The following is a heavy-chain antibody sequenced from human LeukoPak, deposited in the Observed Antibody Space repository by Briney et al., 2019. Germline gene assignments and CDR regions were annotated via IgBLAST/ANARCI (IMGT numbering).Heavy chain of an antibody. D-gene: IGHD4/OR15-4a*01. CDR1: GGSISSYY. CDR2: IYYSGST. CDR3: ARDDYNYFDY. V-gene: IGHV4-59*01. J-gene: IGHJ4*02. Sequence: PSETLSLTCTVSGGSISSYYWSWIRQPPGKGLEWIGYIYYSGSTNYNPSLKSRVTISVDTSKNQFSLKLSSVTAADTAVYYCARDDYNYFDYWGRGTLVTVSS.